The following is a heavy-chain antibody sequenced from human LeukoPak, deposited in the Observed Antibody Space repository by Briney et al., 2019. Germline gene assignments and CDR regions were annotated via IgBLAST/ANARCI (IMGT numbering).Heavy chain of an antibody. CDR1: GFTVSSNY. CDR2: IYSGGST. CDR3: ARSPLRYFDWLLSGY. J-gene: IGHJ4*02. D-gene: IGHD3-9*01. V-gene: IGHV3-66*01. Sequence: GGSLRLSCAASGFTVSSNYMSWVRQAPGKGLEWVSVIYSGGSTYYADSVKGRFTISRDNSKNTLYLQMNSLRAEDTAVYYCARSPLRYFDWLLSGYWGQGTLVTVSS.